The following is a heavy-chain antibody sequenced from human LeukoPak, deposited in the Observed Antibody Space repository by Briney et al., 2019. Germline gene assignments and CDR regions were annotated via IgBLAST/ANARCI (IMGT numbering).Heavy chain of an antibody. D-gene: IGHD2-15*01. V-gene: IGHV1-69*04. CDR1: GGTFSSYA. CDR2: IIPILGIA. CDR3: ARASDIVVVVATMMPFDI. J-gene: IGHJ3*02. Sequence: GASVKVSCKASGGTFSSYAISWVRQAPGQGLEWMGRIIPILGIANYAQKFQGRVTITADKSTSTAYMELSSLRSEDTAVYYCARASDIVVVVATMMPFDIWGQGTMVTVSS.